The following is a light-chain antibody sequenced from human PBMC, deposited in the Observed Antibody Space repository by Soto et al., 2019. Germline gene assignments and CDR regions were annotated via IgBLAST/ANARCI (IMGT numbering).Light chain of an antibody. V-gene: IGKV1D-8*01. CDR1: QGISSY. J-gene: IGKJ4*01. CDR3: QQYYSFPLT. CDR2: AAS. Sequence: VICMTQSPSLLSASTVDIVTIICLMSQGISSYLAWYQQKPGKAPELLIYAASTLQSGVPSRFSGSGSGTDFTLTISCLQSEDFATYYCQQYYSFPLTFGGGTKVDIK.